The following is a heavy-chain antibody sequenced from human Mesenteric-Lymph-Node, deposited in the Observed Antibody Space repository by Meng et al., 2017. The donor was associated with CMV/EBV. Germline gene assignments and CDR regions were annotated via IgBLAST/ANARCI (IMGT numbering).Heavy chain of an antibody. CDR1: GLSFGDYG. D-gene: IGHD2-2*01. Sequence: GGSLRLSCTASGLSFGDYGLNWVRQAPGKGLEWVGFIRSLGYGGTTEYAASVKGKFTISRDDSKSSAYLQMNSLTIEDTAIYYCARGAYASGPFHMDVWGQGTTVTVSS. CDR3: ARGAYASGPFHMDV. CDR2: IRSLGYGGTT. J-gene: IGHJ6*02. V-gene: IGHV3-49*04.